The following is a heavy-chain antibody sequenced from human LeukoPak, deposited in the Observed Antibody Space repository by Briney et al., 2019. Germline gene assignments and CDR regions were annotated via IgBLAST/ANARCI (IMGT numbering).Heavy chain of an antibody. Sequence: SETLSLTCAVSGGSISSSNWWSWVRQPPGWGLGWSGYLYYSGSTKYNPSLKSRVTISVDTSKNQFSLKLSSVTAADTAVYYCARDLTDYYDSSGYYLSGWFDPWGQGTLVTVSS. V-gene: IGHV4-4*02. CDR2: LYYSGST. D-gene: IGHD3-22*01. J-gene: IGHJ5*02. CDR1: GGSISSSNW. CDR3: ARDLTDYYDSSGYYLSGWFDP.